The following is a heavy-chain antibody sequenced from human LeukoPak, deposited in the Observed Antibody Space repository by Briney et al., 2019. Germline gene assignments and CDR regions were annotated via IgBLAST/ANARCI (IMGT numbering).Heavy chain of an antibody. CDR2: ISSSSSYI. D-gene: IGHD2-15*01. Sequence: GGSLRLSCAASGFTFSSYSMNWVRQAPGKGLGWVSSISSSSSYIYYADSVKGRFTISRDNAKNSLYLQMNSLRAEDTAVYYCARAPRAATNFDYWGQGTLVTVSS. CDR3: ARAPRAATNFDY. CDR1: GFTFSSYS. J-gene: IGHJ4*02. V-gene: IGHV3-21*01.